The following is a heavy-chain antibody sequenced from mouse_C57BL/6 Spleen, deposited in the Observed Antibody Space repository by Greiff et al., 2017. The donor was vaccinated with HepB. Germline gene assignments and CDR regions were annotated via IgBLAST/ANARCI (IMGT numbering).Heavy chain of an antibody. CDR3: ASPPYYSNYVGWYFDV. CDR1: GFTFSSYT. J-gene: IGHJ1*03. CDR2: ISGGGGNT. V-gene: IGHV5-9*01. D-gene: IGHD2-5*01. Sequence: EVQRVESGGGLVKPGGSLKLSCAASGFTFSSYTMSWVRQTPEKRLEWVATISGGGGNTYYPDSVKGRFTISRDNAKNTLYLQMSSLRSEDTALYYCASPPYYSNYVGWYFDVWGTGTTVTVSS.